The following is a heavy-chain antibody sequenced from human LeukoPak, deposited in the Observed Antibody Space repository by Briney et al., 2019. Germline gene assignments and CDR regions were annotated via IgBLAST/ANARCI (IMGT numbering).Heavy chain of an antibody. CDR1: GGSISSFNYY. CDR2: IYYGGST. D-gene: IGHD5-24*01. Sequence: SETLSLTCTVSGGSISSFNYYWGWIRQPPGKGLEWVGSIYYGGSTYYSPSLKSRVTMSLDKSKNQFSLKMSSVTAADTAVYFCISHEYNFQGYWGQGTLVTVSS. J-gene: IGHJ4*02. CDR3: ISHEYNFQGY. V-gene: IGHV4-39*01.